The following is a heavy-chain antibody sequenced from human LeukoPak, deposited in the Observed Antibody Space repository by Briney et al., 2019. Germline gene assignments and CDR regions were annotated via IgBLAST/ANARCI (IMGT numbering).Heavy chain of an antibody. V-gene: IGHV3-33*01. CDR3: ARARIAAPLLDY. J-gene: IGHJ4*02. CDR2: IWYDGSEK. D-gene: IGHD6-13*01. CDR1: GFTFSTYA. Sequence: GRSLRLSCAASGFTFSTYAMYWVRQVPGKGLEWVAIIWYDGSEKYYADSVKGRFTVSRDNSKNTLYLQMNSLGAEDTAVYYCARARIAAPLLDYWGQGSLVTVSS.